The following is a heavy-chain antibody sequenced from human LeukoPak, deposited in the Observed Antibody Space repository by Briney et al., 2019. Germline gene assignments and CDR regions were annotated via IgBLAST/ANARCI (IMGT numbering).Heavy chain of an antibody. J-gene: IGHJ4*02. CDR1: GGTFSSYA. Sequence: SVKVSCKASGGTFSSYAISWVRQAPGQGLEWMGGIIPIFGTANYAQKFQGRVTITADEPTSTAYMELSSLRSEDTAVYYCARGKSGYDYPSFDYWGQGTLVTVSS. CDR3: ARGKSGYDYPSFDY. V-gene: IGHV1-69*13. CDR2: IIPIFGTA. D-gene: IGHD5-12*01.